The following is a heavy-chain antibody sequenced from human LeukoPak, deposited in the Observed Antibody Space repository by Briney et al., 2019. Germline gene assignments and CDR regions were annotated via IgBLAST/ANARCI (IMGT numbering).Heavy chain of an antibody. CDR1: GGSLSSHD. J-gene: IGHJ3*02. CDR2: ISYIGST. Sequence: PSETLSLTCTVSGGSLSSHDWSWIRQPPGKGLEWIGYISYIGSTNYNPSLKSRVTISVDTSKNQFSLKLSSVTAADTAVYYCARDPTTVTKGLDIWGQGTMVTVSS. D-gene: IGHD4-17*01. V-gene: IGHV4-59*11. CDR3: ARDPTTVTKGLDI.